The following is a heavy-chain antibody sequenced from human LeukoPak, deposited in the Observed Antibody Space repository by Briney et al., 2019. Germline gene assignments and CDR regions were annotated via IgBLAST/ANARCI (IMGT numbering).Heavy chain of an antibody. D-gene: IGHD5-24*01. Sequence: GGSLRLSCAASGFTFSSYAMSWVRQAPGKGLEWVSAISGSGGSTYYADSVKGRFTISRDNSKNTLYLQMNSLRAEDTAMYYCARGPLTGRWPDMGFDYWGQGTLVTVSS. CDR2: ISGSGGST. CDR1: GFTFSSYA. CDR3: ARGPLTGRWPDMGFDY. J-gene: IGHJ4*02. V-gene: IGHV3-23*01.